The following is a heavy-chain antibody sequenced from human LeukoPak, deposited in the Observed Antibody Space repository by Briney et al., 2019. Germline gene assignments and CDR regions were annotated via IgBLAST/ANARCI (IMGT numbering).Heavy chain of an antibody. CDR2: IYPSGGST. CDR1: GYTFTSYY. J-gene: IGHJ4*02. D-gene: IGHD1-26*01. Sequence: ASVKVSCKASGYTFTSYYMHWVRQAPGQGLEWMGIIYPSGGSTSYAQKFQGRVTMTRDTSTSTVYMELSSLRSEDTAVYYCAVGSGSYHIDDYWGQGTLVTVSS. V-gene: IGHV1-46*01. CDR3: AVGSGSYHIDDY.